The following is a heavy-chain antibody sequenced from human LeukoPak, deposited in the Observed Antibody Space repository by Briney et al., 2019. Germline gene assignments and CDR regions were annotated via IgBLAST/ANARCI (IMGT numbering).Heavy chain of an antibody. V-gene: IGHV4-59*08. Sequence: LETLSLTCTVSGGSISSYYWSWIRQPPGKGLEWIGYIYYSGSTNYNPSLKSRVTISVDTSKNQFSLKLSSVTAADTAVYYCARHSSPDFWGGYYANPHYYYYGMDVWGQGTTVTVSS. CDR3: ARHSSPDFWGGYYANPHYYYYGMDV. J-gene: IGHJ6*02. CDR2: IYYSGST. CDR1: GGSISSYY. D-gene: IGHD3-3*01.